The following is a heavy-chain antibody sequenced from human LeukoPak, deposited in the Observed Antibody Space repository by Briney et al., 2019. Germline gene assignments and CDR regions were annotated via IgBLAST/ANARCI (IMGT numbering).Heavy chain of an antibody. CDR2: INAYNGNT. Sequence: ASVKVSCKASGYTFTSYGISWVRQAPGQGLEWMGWINAYNGNTNYAQKLQGRVTMTTDTSTSTAYMELRSLRSDDTAVYYCARVTTYDFWSGYYPTPFDYWGQGTLVTVSS. D-gene: IGHD3-3*01. J-gene: IGHJ4*02. V-gene: IGHV1-18*01. CDR3: ARVTTYDFWSGYYPTPFDY. CDR1: GYTFTSYG.